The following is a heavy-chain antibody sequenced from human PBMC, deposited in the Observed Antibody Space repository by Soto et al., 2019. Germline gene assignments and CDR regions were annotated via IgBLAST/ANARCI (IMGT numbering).Heavy chain of an antibody. D-gene: IGHD3-3*01. V-gene: IGHV1-18*01. CDR3: ARVGSIYDFWRGYLWYWFDP. CDR2: ISAYNGNT. Sequence: ASVKVSCKXSGYTFTSYGISWVRQAPGQGLEWMGWISAYNGNTNYAQKLQGRVTMTTDTSTSTAYMELRSLRSDDTAVYYCARVGSIYDFWRGYLWYWFDPWGQGTLVTVSS. CDR1: GYTFTSYG. J-gene: IGHJ5*02.